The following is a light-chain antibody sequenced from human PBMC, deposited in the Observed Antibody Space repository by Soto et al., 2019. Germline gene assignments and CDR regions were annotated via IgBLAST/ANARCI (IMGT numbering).Light chain of an antibody. V-gene: IGKV3-15*01. CDR3: QQYNNWPPLT. J-gene: IGKJ4*01. CDR1: QSVSSN. Sequence: EIVMTQSPATLSVYPGERATLSCRASQSVSSNLAWYQHKPGQAPRLLIYAASTRATGIPARFSGSGSGTEFTLTISSLQSEDFAIYYCQQYNNWPPLTFGGGTKVEIK. CDR2: AAS.